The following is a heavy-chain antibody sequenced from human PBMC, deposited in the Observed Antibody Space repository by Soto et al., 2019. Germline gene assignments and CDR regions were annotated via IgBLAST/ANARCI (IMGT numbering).Heavy chain of an antibody. V-gene: IGHV1-18*04. CDR1: GYTFTTYD. Sequence: QFQLVQSGAEVKKPGASVKVSCKASGYTFTTYDISWVRQAPGQGLERMGWISAYNGNTNYAQKLQGRVTMTTDTSTSTAYMELRSLRSDDTAVYYCARVGGYCSSTSCYRWFDPWGQGTLVTVSS. CDR3: ARVGGYCSSTSCYRWFDP. J-gene: IGHJ5*02. D-gene: IGHD2-2*01. CDR2: ISAYNGNT.